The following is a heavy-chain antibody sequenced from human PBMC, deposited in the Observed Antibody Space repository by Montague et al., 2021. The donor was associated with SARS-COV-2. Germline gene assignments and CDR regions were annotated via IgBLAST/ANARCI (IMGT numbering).Heavy chain of an antibody. D-gene: IGHD6-13*01. J-gene: IGHJ3*02. V-gene: IGHV4-59*01. CDR1: GGSISRYS. CDR2: IYNSGST. CDR3: ARVGRGSSWYEVAFDI. Sequence: SETLSLTCTVSGGSISRYSWTWIRQPPGKGLEWIGYIYNSGSTNYNPSLTSRVTISVDTSKNQFSLKLSSMAAADTAVYYCARVGRGSSWYEVAFDIWGQGTMVTVSS.